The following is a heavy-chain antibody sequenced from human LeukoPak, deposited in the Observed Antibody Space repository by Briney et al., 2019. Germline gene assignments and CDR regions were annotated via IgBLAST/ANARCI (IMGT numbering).Heavy chain of an antibody. CDR1: GFTFDDYT. J-gene: IGHJ2*01. D-gene: IGHD6-13*01. V-gene: IGHV3-43*01. CDR2: ISWDGGST. Sequence: GGSLRLSCAASGFTFDDYTMHWVRQAPGKGLEWVSLISWDGGSTYYADSVKGRFTISRDNSKNSLYLQMNSLRAEDTALYYCAKDRAAAGLNWYFDLWGRGTLVTVSS. CDR3: AKDRAAAGLNWYFDL.